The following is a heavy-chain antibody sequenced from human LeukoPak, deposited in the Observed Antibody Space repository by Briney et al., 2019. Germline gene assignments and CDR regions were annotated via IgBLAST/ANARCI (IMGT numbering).Heavy chain of an antibody. CDR2: INHSGST. J-gene: IGHJ4*02. D-gene: IGHD5-24*01. V-gene: IGHV4-34*01. CDR3: ARPQMATIQDRDYYFDY. Sequence: PSETLSLTCTVSGGSISSYYWSWIRQPPGKGLEWIGEINHSGSTNYNPSLKSRVTISVDTSKNQFSLKLSSVTAADTAVYYCARPQMATIQDRDYYFDYWGQGTLVTVSS. CDR1: GGSISSYY.